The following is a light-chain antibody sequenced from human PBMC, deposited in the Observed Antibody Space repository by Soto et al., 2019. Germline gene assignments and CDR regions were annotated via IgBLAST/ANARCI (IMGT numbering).Light chain of an antibody. Sequence: EVLMTQSQATLSVSPGERATLSCRASQSVSGKLAWYQQKPGQAPRLLIYDASTRATGIPARFSGSGSGTEFTLTISSLQSEDFAVYYCQQSNNWPWTFGQGTKGDIK. V-gene: IGKV3-15*01. CDR1: QSVSGK. J-gene: IGKJ1*01. CDR3: QQSNNWPWT. CDR2: DAS.